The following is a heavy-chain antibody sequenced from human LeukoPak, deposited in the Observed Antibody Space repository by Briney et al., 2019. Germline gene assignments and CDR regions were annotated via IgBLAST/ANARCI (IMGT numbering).Heavy chain of an antibody. CDR3: ARDVRESGWSSPYFDY. CDR2: ISYDGSNK. CDR1: GFTFSSYA. D-gene: IGHD6-19*01. Sequence: GGSLRLSCAASGFTFSSYAMHWVRQAPGKGLEWVAVISYDGSNKYYADSVKGRFTISRDNSKNTLYLQMNSLRAEDTAVYYCARDVRESGWSSPYFDYWGQGTLVTVSS. V-gene: IGHV3-30-3*01. J-gene: IGHJ4*02.